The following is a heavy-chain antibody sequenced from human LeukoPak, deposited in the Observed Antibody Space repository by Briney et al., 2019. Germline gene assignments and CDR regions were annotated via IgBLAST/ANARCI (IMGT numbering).Heavy chain of an antibody. CDR1: GFTFGDYS. V-gene: IGHV3-48*03. D-gene: IGHD2-15*01. Sequence: GGSLRLSCTVSGFTFGDYSMSWVRQAPGKGLEWVSYIKSSGSSIYYADSVKGRFTISRDNAKNSLYLQMNSLRPEDTAIYYCARGGRCSGDNCYATLYDYWGQGTVVTVSS. J-gene: IGHJ4*02. CDR2: IKSSGSSI. CDR3: ARGGRCSGDNCYATLYDY.